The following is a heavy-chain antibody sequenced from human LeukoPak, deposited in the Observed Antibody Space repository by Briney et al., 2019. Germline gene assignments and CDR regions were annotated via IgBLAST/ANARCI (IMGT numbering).Heavy chain of an antibody. Sequence: GRSLRLSCAASGFTFSSYAMHWVRQAPGKGLEWVSVIYSGGSTYYADSVKGRFTISRDNSKNTLYLQMNSLRAEDTAVYYCGGIPYGMDVWGQGTTVTVSS. D-gene: IGHD3-16*01. CDR2: IYSGGST. CDR3: GGIPYGMDV. J-gene: IGHJ6*02. V-gene: IGHV3-53*01. CDR1: GFTFSSYA.